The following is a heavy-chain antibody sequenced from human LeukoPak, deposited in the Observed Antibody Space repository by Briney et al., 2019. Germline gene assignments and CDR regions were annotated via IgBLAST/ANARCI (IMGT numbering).Heavy chain of an antibody. CDR2: ISNRSENT. CDR3: AECPSYNTRMFDY. V-gene: IGHV3-23*01. CDR1: GFSFDTYA. Sequence: PGGSLRLSCAASGFSFDTYAMSWVAKPQGKGLKWFAVISNRSENTYYADSVKGRLTISRDNSKNTLYLQMNRLRADDSAIYYCAECPSYNTRMFDYWGQGTLVTVSS. J-gene: IGHJ4*02. D-gene: IGHD1-14*01.